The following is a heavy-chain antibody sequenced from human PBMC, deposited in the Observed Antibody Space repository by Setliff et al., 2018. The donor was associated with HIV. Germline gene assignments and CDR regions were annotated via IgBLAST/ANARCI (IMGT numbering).Heavy chain of an antibody. Sequence: SETLSLTCSVSGGSINSGHYYWSWIRHHPGKGLEWIGYIYYTGSTYFNPSLKSRVTLSIDTSKNQFSLKLSSVTAADTAMYYCARVHSSSWYYFDYWGQGTLVTVSS. CDR1: GGSINSGHYY. D-gene: IGHD6-13*01. CDR3: ARVHSSSWYYFDY. V-gene: IGHV4-31*03. CDR2: IYYTGST. J-gene: IGHJ4*02.